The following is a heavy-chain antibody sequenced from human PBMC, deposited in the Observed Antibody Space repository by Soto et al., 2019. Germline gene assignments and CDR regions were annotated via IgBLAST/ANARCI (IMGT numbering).Heavy chain of an antibody. CDR3: AKAYCDGDCHTWRGYLHN. D-gene: IGHD2-21*01. J-gene: IGHJ1*01. CDR1: GFRFDDYV. V-gene: IGHV3-9*01. CDR2: ISSNSANI. Sequence: EVQLVESGGGLVQPGRSLRLSCEGSGFRFDDYVMHWVRQAPGKGLEWVSGISSNSANIEYADSVKGRFTISRDNAKNSLYLQMNSLRVEDTAFYYCAKAYCDGDCHTWRGYLHNCGQGTLVTVSS.